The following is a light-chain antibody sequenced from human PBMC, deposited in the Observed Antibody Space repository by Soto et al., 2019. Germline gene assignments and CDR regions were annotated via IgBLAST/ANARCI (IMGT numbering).Light chain of an antibody. Sequence: QAVVTQPASVSGSPGQSITISCTGTSSDVGSYNLVSWYQQHPGKAPKLMIYDDSKRPSGVSNRFSGSKSGNTASLTISGLQAEDEADYYCCSYAGSSTLVFGGGTKLTV. CDR3: CSYAGSSTLV. CDR1: SSDVGSYNL. CDR2: DDS. V-gene: IGLV2-23*01. J-gene: IGLJ2*01.